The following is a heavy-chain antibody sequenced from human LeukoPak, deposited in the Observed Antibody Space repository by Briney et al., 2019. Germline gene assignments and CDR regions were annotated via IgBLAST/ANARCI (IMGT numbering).Heavy chain of an antibody. V-gene: IGHV3-23*01. CDR3: ARHDSFIPY. CDR2: ISDNEGTT. CDR1: GFTFNYYA. Sequence: PGGSLRLSCAASGFTFNYYAMSWVRQAPEKGLEWVSGISDNEGTTYYTDSVKGRFTISRDNTKNTVYLQMNNLRADDTAVYFCARHDSFIPYWGQGTLVTVSS. D-gene: IGHD5-18*01. J-gene: IGHJ4*02.